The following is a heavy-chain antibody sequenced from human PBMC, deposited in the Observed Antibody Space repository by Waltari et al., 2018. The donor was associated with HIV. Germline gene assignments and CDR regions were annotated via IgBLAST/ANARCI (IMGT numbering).Heavy chain of an antibody. CDR3: ATEGISMVRGVYGMDV. CDR1: GYPLTELS. V-gene: IGHV1-24*01. Sequence: QVQLVQSGAEVKKPGASVEVSCKVSGYPLTELSMHWVRQAPAKGLEWMGGFDPEDGETIYAQKFQGRVTMTEDTSTDTAYMELSSLRSEDTAVYYCATEGISMVRGVYGMDVWGQGTTVTVSS. J-gene: IGHJ6*02. D-gene: IGHD3-10*01. CDR2: FDPEDGET.